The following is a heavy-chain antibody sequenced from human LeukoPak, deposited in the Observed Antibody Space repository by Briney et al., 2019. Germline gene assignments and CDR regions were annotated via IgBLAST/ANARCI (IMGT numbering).Heavy chain of an antibody. Sequence: PLRTLRLSCAPSRLTFSIYAMHWVRQAPGKGLEWVVVISYTGMYEYYADSVKDRFTISRDNSKNTLYLQMNSLRVDDTAVYYCARAADYYDSSGQYYMDVWGKGTTVTVSS. CDR2: ISYTGMYE. J-gene: IGHJ6*03. V-gene: IGHV3-30*04. CDR3: ARAADYYDSSGQYYMDV. CDR1: RLTFSIYA. D-gene: IGHD3-22*01.